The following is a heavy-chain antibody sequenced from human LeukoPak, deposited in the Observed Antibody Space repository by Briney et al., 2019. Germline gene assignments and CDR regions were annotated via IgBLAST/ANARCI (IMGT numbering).Heavy chain of an antibody. J-gene: IGHJ4*02. D-gene: IGHD2-15*01. CDR1: RFTFSSYC. V-gene: IGHV3-33*01. CDR3: ARAGYCSGCSCYGSDY. CDR2: IWYDGSIQ. Sequence: GRSLRLSCATSRFTFSSYCMHWVRQAPGKGLEWVAAIWYDGSIQYYADSVKGRFTISRDNSKNTLYLQMDSLRAEDTAVYYCARAGYCSGCSCYGSDYWGQGTLVSVSS.